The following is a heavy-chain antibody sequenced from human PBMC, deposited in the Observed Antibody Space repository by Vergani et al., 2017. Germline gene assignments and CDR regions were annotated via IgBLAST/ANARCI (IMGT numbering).Heavy chain of an antibody. V-gene: IGHV3-30*03. CDR3: AGTRRYYDFWSGYYWFDP. D-gene: IGHD3-3*01. J-gene: IGHJ5*02. CDR1: GFTSSYYG. CDR2: ISYDGTQK. Sequence: QVHLVESGGGVVQPGRSLRLSCVVSGFTSSYYGMHWVRQAPGKGLEWVAVISYDGTQKYYADSVKGRFTISRDNSKSTLYLQMNSLRTEDTAVYYCAGTRRYYDFWSGYYWFDPWGQGTLVTVSS.